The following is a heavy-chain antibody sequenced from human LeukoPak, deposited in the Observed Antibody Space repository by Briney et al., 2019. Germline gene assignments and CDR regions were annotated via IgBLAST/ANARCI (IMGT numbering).Heavy chain of an antibody. V-gene: IGHV4-34*01. J-gene: IGHJ5*02. CDR3: ARGGYCSSTSCYMAVWFDP. Sequence: SETLSLTCAVYGGSFSGYYWSWNRQPPGKGLEWIGEINHSGSTNYNPSLKSRVTISVDTSKNQFSLKLSSVTAADTAVYNCARGGYCSSTSCYMAVWFDPWGQGTLVTVSS. D-gene: IGHD2-2*02. CDR1: GGSFSGYY. CDR2: INHSGST.